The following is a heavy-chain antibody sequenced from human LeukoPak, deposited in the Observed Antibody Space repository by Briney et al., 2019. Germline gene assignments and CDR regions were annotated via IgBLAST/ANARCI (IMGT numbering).Heavy chain of an antibody. CDR2: IYHSGST. CDR1: GGSISSGGYS. V-gene: IGHV4-30-2*01. Sequence: SQTLSLTCAVSGGSISSGGYSWGWIRQPPGKGLEWIGYIYHSGSTYYNPSLKSRVTISVDRSKNQFSLKLSSVTAADTAVYYCARVGSTTELDYWGQGTLVTVSS. D-gene: IGHD4-17*01. J-gene: IGHJ4*02. CDR3: ARVGSTTELDY.